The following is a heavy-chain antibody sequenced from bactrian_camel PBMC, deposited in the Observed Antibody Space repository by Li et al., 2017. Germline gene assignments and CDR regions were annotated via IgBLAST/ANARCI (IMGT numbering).Heavy chain of an antibody. Sequence: VQLVESGGGSVRAGGSLRLSCAASGYTFSRTCVGWFRQAPGKEREGVAAIYTGGGGSTYYADSAKGRFTISRDNAKRTVYLQMNSLEPEDTAMYYCAAQIGGYSGRWYLPEDYNTWGQGTQVTVS. CDR2: IYTGGGGST. D-gene: IGHD6*01. CDR3: AAQIGGYSGRWYLPEDYNT. J-gene: IGHJ6*01. CDR1: GYTFSRTC. V-gene: IGHV3S40*01.